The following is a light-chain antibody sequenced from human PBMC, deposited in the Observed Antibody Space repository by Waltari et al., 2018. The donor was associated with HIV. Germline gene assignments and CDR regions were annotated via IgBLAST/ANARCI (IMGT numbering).Light chain of an antibody. J-gene: IGLJ2*01. CDR1: TSDVGGYNY. CDR2: EVS. CDR3: SSYAGNNILV. Sequence: QSALTQPPSASGSPGQSVTISCTGTTSDVGGYNYVSWYQHHPGKAPKLMFYEVSKRPSGVPDRFAGSKSGNTASLTVSGLQADDEADYYCSSYAGNNILVFGGGTKLTVL. V-gene: IGLV2-8*01.